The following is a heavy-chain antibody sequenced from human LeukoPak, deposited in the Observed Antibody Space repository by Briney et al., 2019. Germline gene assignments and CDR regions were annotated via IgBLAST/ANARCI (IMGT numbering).Heavy chain of an antibody. J-gene: IGHJ3*02. CDR1: GYTFTGYY. V-gene: IGHV1-2*02. CDR2: INPNSGGT. D-gene: IGHD5-12*01. Sequence: ASVKVSCKASGYTFTGYYIHWVRQAPGQGLEWMGWINPNSGGTNYAQKFQGKVTMTRDTSISTAYMELNRLRSDDTAVYYCARFGGGYAHAFDIWGQGTMVTVFS. CDR3: ARFGGGYAHAFDI.